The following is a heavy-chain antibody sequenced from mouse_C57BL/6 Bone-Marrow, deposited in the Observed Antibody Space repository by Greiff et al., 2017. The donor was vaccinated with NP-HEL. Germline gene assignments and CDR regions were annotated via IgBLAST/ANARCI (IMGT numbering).Heavy chain of an antibody. CDR3: ARTAYSGPYYAMDY. CDR1: GYAFSSYW. V-gene: IGHV1-80*01. Sequence: VKLQESGAELVKPGASVKISCKASGYAFSSYWMNWVKQRPGKGLEWIGQLYPGGGDTNYNGKLKGTATLTADKSSSTAYMQLSSLTSEDSAVYFCARTAYSGPYYAMDYWGQGTSVTVSS. CDR2: LYPGGGDT. J-gene: IGHJ4*01. D-gene: IGHD2-10*01.